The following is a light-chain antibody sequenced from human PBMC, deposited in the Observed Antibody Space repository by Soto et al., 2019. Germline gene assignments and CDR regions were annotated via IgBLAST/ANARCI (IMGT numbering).Light chain of an antibody. CDR1: RSNIAAGYD. V-gene: IGLV1-40*01. Sequence: QLVLTPPPSVSGAPGQRVTISCTGSRSNIAAGYDVHWYQQLPGTAPKLLIYSNFNRPSGVPYRFSGSNSGTSASLAISGLQAEDEASDYCQSYDTSLSGWVFGGGTKLTVL. J-gene: IGLJ3*02. CDR3: QSYDTSLSGWV. CDR2: SNF.